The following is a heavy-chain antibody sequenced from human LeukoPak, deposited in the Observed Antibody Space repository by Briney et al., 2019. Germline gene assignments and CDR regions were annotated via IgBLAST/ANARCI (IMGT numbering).Heavy chain of an antibody. D-gene: IGHD6-13*01. CDR2: VYHDGRT. CDR3: ARGYSSSWYYNWFDP. J-gene: IGHJ5*02. V-gene: IGHV4-39*07. CDR1: GGSISSSSYY. Sequence: SETLSLTCTVSGGSISSSSYYWGWIRQSPGKGLEWIGNVYHDGRTYYNPSLKSRVTISVDTSTNQFSLKLSSVTATDTALYYCARGYSSSWYYNWFDPWGQGTLVTVSS.